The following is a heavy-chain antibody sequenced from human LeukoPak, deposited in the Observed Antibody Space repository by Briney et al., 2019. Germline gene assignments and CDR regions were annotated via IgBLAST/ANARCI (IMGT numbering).Heavy chain of an antibody. CDR3: VKRSEYYGSGSYYWYFDL. D-gene: IGHD3-10*01. V-gene: IGHV3-23*01. CDR1: GFTFSSYA. Sequence: PGGSLRLSCAVSGFTFSSYAMSWVRQAPGKGLEWVSGISGSGGNIYYADSVKGRFTITRDNSKNMLYLQMNNLRAEDTAVYYCVKRSEYYGSGSYYWYFDLWGRGILVTVSS. J-gene: IGHJ2*01. CDR2: ISGSGGNI.